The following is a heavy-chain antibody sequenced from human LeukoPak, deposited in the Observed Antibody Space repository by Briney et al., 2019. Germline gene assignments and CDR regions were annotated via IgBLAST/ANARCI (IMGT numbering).Heavy chain of an antibody. Sequence: PGGSLRLSCAASGFTFSSYGMHWVRQAPGKGLEWVAVISYDGSNKYYADSVKGRFTISRDNSKSTLYLQMESLRVEDTAIYYCARDPSQYHDSRSYRNFDSWGQGTLVIVSS. CDR1: GFTFSSYG. CDR3: ARDPSQYHDSRSYRNFDS. D-gene: IGHD3-16*02. V-gene: IGHV3-30*03. CDR2: ISYDGSNK. J-gene: IGHJ4*02.